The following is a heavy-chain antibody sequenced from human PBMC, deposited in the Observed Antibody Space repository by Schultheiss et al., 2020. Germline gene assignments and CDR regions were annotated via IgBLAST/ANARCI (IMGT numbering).Heavy chain of an antibody. J-gene: IGHJ6*04. CDR3: AKVHYGSGSYDYYYYGMDV. CDR2: ISGSGGST. V-gene: IGHV3-23*01. CDR1: GFTFSSYA. D-gene: IGHD3-10*01. Sequence: GGSLRLSCAASGFTFSSYAMSWVRQAPGKGLEWVSAISGSGGSTYYADSVKGRFTISRDNSKNTLYLQMNSLRAEDTAVYYCAKVHYGSGSYDYYYYGMDVWGKGTTVTVSS.